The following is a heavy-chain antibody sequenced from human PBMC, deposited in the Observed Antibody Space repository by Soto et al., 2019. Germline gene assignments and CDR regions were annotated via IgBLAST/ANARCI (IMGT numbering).Heavy chain of an antibody. CDR2: IIPMLAAP. J-gene: IGHJ2*01. D-gene: IGHD2-21*01. Sequence: SVKVSCKASGGSFRTYAINWVRQAPVQGLEWMGGIIPMLAAPTYAQKFQGRLTITADESTTTVYMELSSLTSEDTAVYYCARVGPPSPSVIWFFDLWGRGTLVTVSS. CDR3: ARVGPPSPSVIWFFDL. V-gene: IGHV1-69*01. CDR1: GGSFRTYA.